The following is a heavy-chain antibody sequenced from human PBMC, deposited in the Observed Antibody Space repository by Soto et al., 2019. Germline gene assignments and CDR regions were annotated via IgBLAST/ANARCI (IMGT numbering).Heavy chain of an antibody. CDR3: AGGAGAFSGPDSFDI. D-gene: IGHD2-15*01. Sequence: QVQLQESGPRLVKSSETLSLVCSVSGDSIIRSFWGWIRQSPGKGLEYIGYITDSGVTDYDPSLKSLVTISVDTSKTQFSLKLTSVTAADTAMYYCAGGAGAFSGPDSFDIWGQGTMVTVSS. V-gene: IGHV4-59*01. CDR1: GDSIIRSF. J-gene: IGHJ3*02. CDR2: ITDSGVT.